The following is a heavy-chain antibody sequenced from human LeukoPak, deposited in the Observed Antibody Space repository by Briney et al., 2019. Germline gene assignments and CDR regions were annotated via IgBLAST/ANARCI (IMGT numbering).Heavy chain of an antibody. CDR1: GYSISSGYY. V-gene: IGHV4-38-2*02. CDR3: ARVRCYGGATIMDY. D-gene: IGHD1-26*01. CDR2: IYHSGST. J-gene: IGHJ4*02. Sequence: SETLSLTCTVSGYSISSGYYGGWIRQPPGQGLEWIGSIYHSGSTYYNPSVKSRVTISVDTSKNQFSLKLSSVTAADTAVYYCARVRCYGGATIMDYWRQGTLVTVSS.